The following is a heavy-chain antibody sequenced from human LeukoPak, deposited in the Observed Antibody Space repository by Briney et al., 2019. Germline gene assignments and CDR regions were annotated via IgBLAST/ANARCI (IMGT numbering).Heavy chain of an antibody. CDR2: IRYDGSNK. V-gene: IGHV3-30*02. D-gene: IGHD6-13*01. CDR1: GFTFSSYG. CDR3: AKGIAAAGTEGFDY. Sequence: GGSLRLSCAASGFTFSSYGMHWVHQAPGKGLEWVAFIRYDGSNKYYADSVKGRFTISRDNSKNTLYLQMNSLRAEDTAVYYCAKGIAAAGTEGFDYWGQGTLVTVSS. J-gene: IGHJ4*02.